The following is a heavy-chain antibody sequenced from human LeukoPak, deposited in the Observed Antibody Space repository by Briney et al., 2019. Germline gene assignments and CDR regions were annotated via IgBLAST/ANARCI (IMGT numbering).Heavy chain of an antibody. D-gene: IGHD2-8*02. CDR3: ARVLTGSWDWFDP. CDR2: INSDGSRT. J-gene: IGHJ5*02. Sequence: GGSLRLSCAASKFSFSSYWMHWVRQAPGKGLVWVSRINSDGSRTNYADSVKGRFTISRDNAKNTLYLQMSSLRAEDTAVYYCARVLTGSWDWFDPWGQGTLVTVSS. CDR1: KFSFSSYW. V-gene: IGHV3-74*01.